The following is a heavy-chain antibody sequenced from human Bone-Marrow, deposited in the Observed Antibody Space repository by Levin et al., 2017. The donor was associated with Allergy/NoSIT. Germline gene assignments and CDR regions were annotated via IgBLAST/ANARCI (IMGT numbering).Heavy chain of an antibody. Sequence: GGSLRLSCAASGFTFSDYYMSWIRQAPGKGLEWVSYISSSGSTIYYADSVKGRFTISRDNAKNSLYLQMNSLRAEDTAVYYCARVLSSAETSSGWYYFDYWGQGTLVTVSS. CDR3: ARVLSSAETSSGWYYFDY. CDR2: ISSSGSTI. CDR1: GFTFSDYY. V-gene: IGHV3-11*01. J-gene: IGHJ4*02. D-gene: IGHD6-19*01.